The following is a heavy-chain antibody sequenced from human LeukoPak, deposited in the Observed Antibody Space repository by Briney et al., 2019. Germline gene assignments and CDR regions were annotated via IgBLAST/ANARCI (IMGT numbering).Heavy chain of an antibody. CDR2: IRSKAYGGTT. D-gene: IGHD6-13*01. J-gene: IGHJ5*02. Sequence: GGSLRLSCTASGFTFGDYAMSWVRQAPGKGLEWVGFIRSKAYGGTTEYAASVKGRFTISRDDSKSIAYLQMNSLKTEDTAVYYCTSSYSSSWGNWFDPWGQGTLVTVSS. CDR1: GFTFGDYA. V-gene: IGHV3-49*04. CDR3: TSSYSSSWGNWFDP.